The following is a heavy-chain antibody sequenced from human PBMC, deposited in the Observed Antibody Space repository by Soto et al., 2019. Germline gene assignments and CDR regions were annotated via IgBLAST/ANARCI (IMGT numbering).Heavy chain of an antibody. CDR2: IIPIFGTA. V-gene: IGHV1-69*13. J-gene: IGHJ4*02. Sequence: SVKVSCKASGGTFSSYAISWVRQAPGQGLEWMGGIIPIFGTANYAQKFQGRVTITADESTSTAYMELSSLRSDDTAVYYCARGTPLRYFDWLLAPPDYSGQGTLVTVSS. CDR3: ARGTPLRYFDWLLAPPDY. D-gene: IGHD3-9*01. CDR1: GGTFSSYA.